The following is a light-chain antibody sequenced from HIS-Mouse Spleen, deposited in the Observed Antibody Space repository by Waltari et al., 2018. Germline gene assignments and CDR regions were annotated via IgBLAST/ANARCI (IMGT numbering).Light chain of an antibody. V-gene: IGLV1-47*01. Sequence: QSVLTQPPAASGTRGQRVTISCAGSTHNMGGNHVTGYQQLPGTAPKLLIYRNNQRPSGVPDRFSGSKSGTSASLAISGLRSEDEADYYCAAWDDSLSGVFGGGTKLTVL. CDR3: AAWDDSLSGV. CDR1: THNMGGNH. J-gene: IGLJ2*01. CDR2: RNN.